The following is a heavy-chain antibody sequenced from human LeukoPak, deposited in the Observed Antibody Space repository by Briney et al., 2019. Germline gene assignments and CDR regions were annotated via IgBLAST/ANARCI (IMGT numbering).Heavy chain of an antibody. CDR1: GGSISSSSYY. V-gene: IGHV4-39*07. J-gene: IGHJ5*02. CDR3: ARDVSFDP. D-gene: IGHD2-8*01. Sequence: PSETLSLTCTVSGGSISSSSYYWAWIRQPPGKGLEWIGSIYYSGSTYYNPSLKSRVTISVDTSTNLFSLKVSSVTAADTAVYYCARDVSFDPWGQGTLVTVSS. CDR2: IYYSGST.